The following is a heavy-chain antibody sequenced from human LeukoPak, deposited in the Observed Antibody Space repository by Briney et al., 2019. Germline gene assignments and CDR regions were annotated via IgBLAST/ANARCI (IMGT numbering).Heavy chain of an antibody. V-gene: IGHV1-69*05. CDR1: GGTFSSYA. J-gene: IGHJ6*03. Sequence: ASVKLSCTSSGGTFSSYAISWVRQAPGQGLEWMGNIIPSFTTPSLAQKFQGRVKITTEEYTRTAYMELSRLRFDDTAVYYCARAMATLADPPYTDYYYYMDVWGKGTTVTVSS. D-gene: IGHD5-24*01. CDR3: ARAMATLADPPYTDYYYYMDV. CDR2: IIPSFTTP.